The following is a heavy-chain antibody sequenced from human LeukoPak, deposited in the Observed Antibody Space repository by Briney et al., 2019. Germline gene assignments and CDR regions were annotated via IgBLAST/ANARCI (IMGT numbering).Heavy chain of an antibody. CDR2: INHSGST. J-gene: IGHJ5*02. CDR3: ARDFRQDNWFDP. Sequence: PSETLSLTCAVYGGSFSAYYWSWIRQPPGKGLEWIGKINHSGSTNYNPSLKSRVTISVDTSKNQFSLKLSSVTAADTAVYYCARDFRQDNWFDPWGQGTLVTVSS. V-gene: IGHV4-34*01. CDR1: GGSFSAYY.